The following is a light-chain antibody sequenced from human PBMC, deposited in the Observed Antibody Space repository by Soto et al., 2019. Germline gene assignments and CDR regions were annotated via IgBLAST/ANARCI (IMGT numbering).Light chain of an antibody. Sequence: DIQMTQSPSSVSASVGDRVTITCRASQGISKWLAWYQQKPGKAPKFLMYAAPTLQSGVPSRFSGSGSGTDFALTISSLQPEDFATYYCQQANSFPITSGQGTRLEIK. V-gene: IGKV1-12*01. CDR2: AAP. CDR3: QQANSFPIT. J-gene: IGKJ5*01. CDR1: QGISKW.